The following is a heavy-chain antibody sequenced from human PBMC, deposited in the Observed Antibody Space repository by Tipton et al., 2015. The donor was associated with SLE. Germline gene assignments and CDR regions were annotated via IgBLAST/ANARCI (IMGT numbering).Heavy chain of an antibody. J-gene: IGHJ4*02. D-gene: IGHD1-26*01. Sequence: TLSLTCAVSGGSISSDTYQWGWIRQPPGKGLEWIGEINHSGSTNYNPSLKSRVTISVDTSKNQFSLKPSSVTAADTAVYYCARGVLGGSYPYWGQGTLFTASS. V-gene: IGHV4-39*07. CDR3: ARGVLGGSYPY. CDR2: INHSGST. CDR1: GGSISSDTYQ.